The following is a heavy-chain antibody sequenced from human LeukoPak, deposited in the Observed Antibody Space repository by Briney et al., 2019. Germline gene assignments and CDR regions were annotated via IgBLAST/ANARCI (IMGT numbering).Heavy chain of an antibody. Sequence: SETLSLTCTVSGGAISSYYWSWIRQPAGKGLEWIGRIYTSGSTNYNPSLKSQVTMSVDTSKNQFSLKLSSVTAADTAVYYCARDHELLWFGESCNWFDPWGQGTLVTVSS. CDR1: GGAISSYY. J-gene: IGHJ5*02. CDR2: IYTSGST. CDR3: ARDHELLWFGESCNWFDP. D-gene: IGHD3-10*01. V-gene: IGHV4-4*07.